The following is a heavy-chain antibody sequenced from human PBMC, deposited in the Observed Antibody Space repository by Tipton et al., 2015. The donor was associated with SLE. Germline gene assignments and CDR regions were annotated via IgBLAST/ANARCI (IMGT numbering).Heavy chain of an antibody. V-gene: IGHV4-34*01. Sequence: AGLVKPSETLSLTCAVYGGSFSGYYWTWIRQTPGKGLEWIGEINHSGSTNYNPSLKSRVTISVDTSKNQFSLKLGSVTAADTAMYYCARGNKVEEDLDYWGPGTLVTVSS. CDR1: GGSFSGYY. J-gene: IGHJ4*02. CDR2: INHSGST. D-gene: IGHD5-12*01. CDR3: ARGNKVEEDLDY.